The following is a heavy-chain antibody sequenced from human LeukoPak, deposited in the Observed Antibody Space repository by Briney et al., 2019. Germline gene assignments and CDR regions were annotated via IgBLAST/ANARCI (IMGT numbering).Heavy chain of an antibody. D-gene: IGHD5-24*01. CDR3: ARDRDGYNSFDY. CDR1: GGSISSYY. V-gene: IGHV4-59*01. J-gene: IGHJ4*02. CDR2: IYYSGST. Sequence: SETLSLTCTVSGGSISSYYWSWIRQPPGKGLEWIGYIYYSGSTNYNPSLKSRVTISVDTSKNQFSLKLSSVTAADTAVYYCARDRDGYNSFDYWGQGTLVTVSS.